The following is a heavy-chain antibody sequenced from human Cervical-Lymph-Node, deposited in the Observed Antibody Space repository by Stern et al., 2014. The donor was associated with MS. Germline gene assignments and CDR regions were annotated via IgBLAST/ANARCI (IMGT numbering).Heavy chain of an antibody. D-gene: IGHD1-1*01. V-gene: IGHV4-39*01. Sequence: QVQLQESGPGLVQPSETLSLTCTVSGGSIRSDNHHWGWIRQPPGKGLEWIGSVYYSGSTYYNPSLKSRLTISVDTSKNQFPLNLSSVTAADTAMYYCARRSTGTTPFDYWGQGTLVTVSS. CDR2: VYYSGST. CDR3: ARRSTGTTPFDY. J-gene: IGHJ4*02. CDR1: GGSIRSDNHH.